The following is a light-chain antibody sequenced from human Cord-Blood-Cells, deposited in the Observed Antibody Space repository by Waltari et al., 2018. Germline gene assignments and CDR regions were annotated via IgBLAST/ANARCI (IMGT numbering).Light chain of an antibody. Sequence: EIVMTQSPATLSVSPGERATLSCRASQSVSSNLAWYQQKPGQAPRLLIYGATTRATGIPARFSGSRSGTEFTLTISSLQSEDFAVYYCQQYNSWPTFVQGTKGEIQ. V-gene: IGKV3-15*01. CDR1: QSVSSN. J-gene: IGKJ1*01. CDR2: GAT. CDR3: QQYNSWPT.